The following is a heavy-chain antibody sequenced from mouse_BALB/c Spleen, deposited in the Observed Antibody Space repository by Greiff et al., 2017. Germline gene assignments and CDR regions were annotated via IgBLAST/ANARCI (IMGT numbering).Heavy chain of an antibody. CDR1: GFNIKDYY. Sequence: VQLKQSGAELVRPGALVKLSCKASGFNIKDYYMHWVKQRPEQGLEWIGWIDPENGNTIYDPKFQGKASITADTSSNTAYLQLSSLTSEDTAVYYCARRGGNYLYYAMDYWGQGTSVTVSS. D-gene: IGHD2-1*01. CDR3: ARRGGNYLYYAMDY. J-gene: IGHJ4*01. V-gene: IGHV14-1*02. CDR2: IDPENGNT.